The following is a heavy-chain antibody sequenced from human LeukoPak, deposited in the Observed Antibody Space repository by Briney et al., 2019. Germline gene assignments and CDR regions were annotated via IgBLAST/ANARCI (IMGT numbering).Heavy chain of an antibody. CDR1: GYSISSGYY. D-gene: IGHD1-14*01. J-gene: IGHJ4*02. Sequence: SETLSLTCAVSGYSISSGYYWGWIRQPPGKGLEWIGSIYHSGSTYYNPSLKSRITISVDTSKNQFSLKLSSVTAADTAVYYCARILRSTRNPFDYWGQGTLVTVSS. CDR3: ARILRSTRNPFDY. CDR2: IYHSGST. V-gene: IGHV4-38-2*01.